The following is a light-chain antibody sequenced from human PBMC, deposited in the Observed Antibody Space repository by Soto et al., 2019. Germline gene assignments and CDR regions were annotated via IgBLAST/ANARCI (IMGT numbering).Light chain of an antibody. Sequence: QPVLTQPPSASGSPGQSVTITCSGTSSDVGEENYVSWYQQHPGKVPKLIPYEVSKRPSGVPDRFSGSRSGNTASLTVSGLQAEDEADYYCSSFAGSPVVFGGGTKLTVL. CDR1: SSDVGEENY. V-gene: IGLV2-8*01. CDR3: SSFAGSPVV. J-gene: IGLJ2*01. CDR2: EVS.